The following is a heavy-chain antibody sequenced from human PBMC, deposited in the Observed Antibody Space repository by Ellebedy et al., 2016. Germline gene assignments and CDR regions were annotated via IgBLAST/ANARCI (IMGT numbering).Heavy chain of an antibody. Sequence: GGSLRLSXTASGLNFNTFFMSWVRQAPGKGLEWVSTISAGSDTTRLADSVKGRFTISRDSSKNSAYLRMNNLRVEDTAVYYCRQGHYADLWGQGTLVTVSS. V-gene: IGHV3-23*01. J-gene: IGHJ4*02. CDR2: ISAGSDTT. CDR3: RQGHYADL. D-gene: IGHD4-17*01. CDR1: GLNFNTFF.